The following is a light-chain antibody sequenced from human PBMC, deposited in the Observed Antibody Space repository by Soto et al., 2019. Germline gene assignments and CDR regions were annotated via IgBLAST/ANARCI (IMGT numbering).Light chain of an antibody. CDR3: RRGVLSLLADV. CDR1: SSNIGDNY. J-gene: IGLJ1*01. Sequence: QCVLTQPPSVTAAPGQKVTISCSGGSSNIGDNYVSWYQHLPGTAPKLLIYETNTRPSGIPNRFSGSKSGTSATLGITGLQTGDEAYYYCRRGVLSLLADVFGAMTNHTDL. V-gene: IGLV1-51*02. CDR2: ETN.